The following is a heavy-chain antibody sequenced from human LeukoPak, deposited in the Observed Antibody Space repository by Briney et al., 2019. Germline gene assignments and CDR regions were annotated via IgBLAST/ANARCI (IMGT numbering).Heavy chain of an antibody. D-gene: IGHD2-15*01. V-gene: IGHV3-74*03. CDR1: GFTFSSYW. CDR2: INYDGSST. J-gene: IGHJ4*02. CDR3: VKGEGYCSGGGCYRY. Sequence: AGGSLRLSCAATGFTFSSYWMHWIRQVPGKGLMWVSRINYDGSSTMYADSVKGRFTISRDNAKNTLHLQLNSLRAEDTVVYYCVKGEGYCSGGGCYRYWGQGALVSVTS.